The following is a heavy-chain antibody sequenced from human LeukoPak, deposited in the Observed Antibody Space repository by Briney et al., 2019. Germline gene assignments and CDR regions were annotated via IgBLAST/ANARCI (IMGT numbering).Heavy chain of an antibody. D-gene: IGHD1-1*01. CDR3: ARDPRGNDDY. Sequence: SVKVSCKASGGTFSSYAISWVRQAPGQGLEWMGRIIPILGIANYAQKFQGRVTITADKSTSTAYMELRSLRSDDTAVYYCARDPRGNDDYWGQGTLVTVPS. CDR2: IIPILGIA. J-gene: IGHJ4*02. CDR1: GGTFSSYA. V-gene: IGHV1-69*04.